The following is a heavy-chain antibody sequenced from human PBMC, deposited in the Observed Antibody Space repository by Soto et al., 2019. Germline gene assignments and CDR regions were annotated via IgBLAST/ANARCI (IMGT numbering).Heavy chain of an antibody. V-gene: IGHV4-4*02. CDR2: IHHSGST. J-gene: IGHJ4*02. Sequence: SETLSLTCAVSGDSISTMNWWSWVRQPPGKGLEWIGEIHHSGSTNYNPSLMSRVTISVDKSKNQFSLKLTSVTAADTAVYYCARYDYGSGDDYNIDYWGQGTLVTVSS. D-gene: IGHD3-10*01. CDR1: GDSISTMNW. CDR3: ARYDYGSGDDYNIDY.